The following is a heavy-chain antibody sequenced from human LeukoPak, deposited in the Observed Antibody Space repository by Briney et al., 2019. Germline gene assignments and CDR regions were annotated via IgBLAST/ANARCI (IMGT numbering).Heavy chain of an antibody. J-gene: IGHJ6*03. V-gene: IGHV5-51*01. CDR2: IYPGDSDT. CDR3: ARLLAARYYYYYMDV. CDR1: GYSFTSYW. D-gene: IGHD6-6*01. Sequence: GASLKISCKGSGYSFTSYWIGWVRQMPGKGLEWMGIIYPGDSDTRYSPSFQGQVTISADRSISTAYLQWSSLKASDTAMYYCARLLAARYYYYYMDVWGKGTTVTVSS.